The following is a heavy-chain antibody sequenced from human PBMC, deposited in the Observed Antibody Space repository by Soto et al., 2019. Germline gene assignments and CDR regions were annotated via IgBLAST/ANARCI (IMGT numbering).Heavy chain of an antibody. J-gene: IGHJ5*02. CDR3: AREAGAAAGTFLGGEVRENWFDP. CDR1: GGSISSGGYY. V-gene: IGHV4-31*03. Sequence: QVQLQESGPGLVKPSQTLSLTCTVSGGSISSGGYYWSWIRQHPGKGLEWIGYIYYSGSTYYNPSLKGRVTISVDTSKNPFSLKLSSVTAADTAVYYCAREAGAAAGTFLGGEVRENWFDPWGQGTLVTVSS. D-gene: IGHD6-13*01. CDR2: IYYSGST.